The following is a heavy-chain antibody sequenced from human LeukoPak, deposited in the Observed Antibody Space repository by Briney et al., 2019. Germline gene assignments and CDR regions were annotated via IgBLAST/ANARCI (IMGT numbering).Heavy chain of an antibody. D-gene: IGHD6-13*01. CDR1: GFTFSDYY. J-gene: IGHJ2*01. Sequence: GGSLRLSCAASGFTFSDYYMSWVRQAPGTGLEWVLYISSSGSTIYYADSVKGRFTISRDNAKNSLYLQINSLRAEDTAVYYCARGGSSWYGVDFDLWGRRTLVTVSS. CDR2: ISSSGSTI. V-gene: IGHV3-11*04. CDR3: ARGGSSWYGVDFDL.